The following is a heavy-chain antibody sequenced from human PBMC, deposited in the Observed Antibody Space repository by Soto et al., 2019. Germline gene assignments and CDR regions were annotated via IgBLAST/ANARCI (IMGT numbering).Heavy chain of an antibody. J-gene: IGHJ4*02. Sequence: QVQLVESGGGLVKPGGSLRLSCAASGFTFSDYYMSWIRQAPGKGLEWVSYISSSGSTIYYADSVKGRFTISRDNAKNSLYLQMHSLRAEDTAVYYCARDRACTNGVCYRLDYFDYWGQGTLVTVSS. CDR2: ISSSGSTI. CDR3: ARDRACTNGVCYRLDYFDY. D-gene: IGHD2-8*01. V-gene: IGHV3-11*01. CDR1: GFTFSDYY.